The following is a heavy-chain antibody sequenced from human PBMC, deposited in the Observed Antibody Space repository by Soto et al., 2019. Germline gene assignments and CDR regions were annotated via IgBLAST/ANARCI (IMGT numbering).Heavy chain of an antibody. J-gene: IGHJ6*02. CDR3: ARVGYSYGRNYYYYYGMDV. V-gene: IGHV4-30-2*01. Sequence: QLQLQESGSGLVKPSQTLSLTCAVSGGSISSGGYSWSWIRQPPGKGLEWIGYIYHSGSTYYNPSLKSRVTISVDRSKNQFSLKLSSVTAADTAVYYCARVGYSYGRNYYYYYGMDVWGQGTTVTVSS. D-gene: IGHD5-18*01. CDR1: GGSISSGGYS. CDR2: IYHSGST.